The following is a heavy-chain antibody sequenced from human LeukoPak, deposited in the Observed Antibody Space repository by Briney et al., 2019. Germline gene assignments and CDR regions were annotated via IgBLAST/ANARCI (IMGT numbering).Heavy chain of an antibody. Sequence: GGSLRLSCAASGFTFSSYAMHWVRQAPGKGLEWVAVISYDGSNKYYADSVKGRFTISRDNSKNTLYLQMNSLRAEDTAVYYCAKDLYYYDSSGLNDYWGQGTLVTVSS. J-gene: IGHJ4*02. CDR3: AKDLYYYDSSGLNDY. D-gene: IGHD3-22*01. CDR1: GFTFSSYA. V-gene: IGHV3-30-3*01. CDR2: ISYDGSNK.